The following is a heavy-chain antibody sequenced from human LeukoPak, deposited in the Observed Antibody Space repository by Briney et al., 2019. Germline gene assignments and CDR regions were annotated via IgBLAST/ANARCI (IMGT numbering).Heavy chain of an antibody. V-gene: IGHV3-74*01. CDR3: ASYGGPTVAFDI. CDR1: GFPFSSYW. CDR2: INSDGSST. D-gene: IGHD1-14*01. Sequence: GSLRLSCAASGFPFSSYWMHWVRQAPGKGLVWVSRINSDGSSTRYADSVKGRFTISRDNAKNTLYLQMDSLRAEDTAVYYCASYGGPTVAFDIWGQGTMVTVSS. J-gene: IGHJ3*02.